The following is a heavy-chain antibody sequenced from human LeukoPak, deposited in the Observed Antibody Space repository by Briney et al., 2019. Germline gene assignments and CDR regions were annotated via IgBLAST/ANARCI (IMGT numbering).Heavy chain of an antibody. J-gene: IGHJ4*02. V-gene: IGHV3-74*01. CDR3: AKAGSIRFDY. CDR2: INSDGINT. Sequence: GRSLRLSCAASGFTFSSYAMHWVRQVPGKGLVWVSRINSDGINTSYADSVKGRFTISRDNSKNMLYLQMNSLRAEDTAAYYCAKAGSIRFDYWGRGALVTVSS. D-gene: IGHD1-26*01. CDR1: GFTFSSYA.